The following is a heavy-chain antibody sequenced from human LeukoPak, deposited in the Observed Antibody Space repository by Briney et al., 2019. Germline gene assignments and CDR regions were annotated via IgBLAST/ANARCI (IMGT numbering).Heavy chain of an antibody. CDR1: GGSISSYY. CDR3: ARVHYYGSGSYYSWFDP. D-gene: IGHD3-10*01. J-gene: IGHJ5*02. CDR2: IYYSGST. V-gene: IGHV4-59*01. Sequence: SETLSLTCTVSGGSISSYYWSWIRQPPGKGLEWIGYIYYSGSTNYNPSLKSRVTISVDTSKNQFSLKLSSVTAADTAVYYCARVHYYGSGSYYSWFDPWGQGTLVTVSS.